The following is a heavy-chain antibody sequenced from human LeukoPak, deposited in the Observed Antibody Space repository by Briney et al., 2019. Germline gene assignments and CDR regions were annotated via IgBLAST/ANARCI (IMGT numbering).Heavy chain of an antibody. V-gene: IGHV3-21*01. CDR2: ISSSSFYI. J-gene: IGHJ6*02. CDR3: GGPGASDYGMDV. D-gene: IGHD3-10*01. Sequence: SGGSLRLSCLASGLTFSSYSMNWVRQAPGKGLEWVSSISSSSFYIYYADSVKGRFTISRDNANNSLYLQMNSLRAEDTAVYYCGGPGASDYGMDVWGQGTRSPSP. CDR1: GLTFSSYS.